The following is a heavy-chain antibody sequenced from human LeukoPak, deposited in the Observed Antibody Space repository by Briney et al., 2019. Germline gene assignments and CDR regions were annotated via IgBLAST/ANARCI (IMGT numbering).Heavy chain of an antibody. CDR3: ARVRWSSTSCYDR. J-gene: IGHJ4*02. Sequence: GGSLRLSCAASGFTFSSYAMHWVRQAPGKGLEWVAVISYDGSNKHYADSVKGRFTISRDNSKNTLYLQMNSLGAEDTAVYYCARVRWSSTSCYDRWGQGTLVTVSS. D-gene: IGHD2-2*01. CDR2: ISYDGSNK. CDR1: GFTFSSYA. V-gene: IGHV3-30-3*01.